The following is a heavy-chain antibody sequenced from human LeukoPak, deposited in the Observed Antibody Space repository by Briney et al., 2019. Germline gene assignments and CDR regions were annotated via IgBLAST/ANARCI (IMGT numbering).Heavy chain of an antibody. V-gene: IGHV1-2*02. CDR2: INPNGGGT. D-gene: IGHD2-21*02. CDR3: ARAVRVTTDFDC. CDR1: GYTFTGYN. Sequence: ASVKVSCKASGYTFTGYNIHWMRQAPGQGVEWMGWINPNGGGTNYAQNFQGRVTMTRDTSITTVYMEVSGLTSDDTAVYYCARAVRVTTDFDCWGQGTLVTVSS. J-gene: IGHJ4*02.